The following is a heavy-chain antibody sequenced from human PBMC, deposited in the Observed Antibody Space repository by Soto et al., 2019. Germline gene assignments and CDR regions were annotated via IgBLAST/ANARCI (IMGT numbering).Heavy chain of an antibody. CDR3: ARARGYYYYYMDV. Sequence: GGSLRLSCAASGFTFSSYWMSWVRQAPGKGLEWVANIKQDGSEKYYVDSVKGRFTISRDNAKNSLYLQMNSLRAEDTAVYYCARARGYYYYYMDVWGKGTTVTVSS. J-gene: IGHJ6*03. CDR1: GFTFSSYW. CDR2: IKQDGSEK. V-gene: IGHV3-7*03.